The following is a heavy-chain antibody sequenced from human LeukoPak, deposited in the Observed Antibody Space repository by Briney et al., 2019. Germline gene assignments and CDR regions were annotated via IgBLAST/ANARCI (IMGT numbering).Heavy chain of an antibody. CDR3: ARADVVLMVYANAFDL. Sequence: PGGSLRLSCAASGFTFSSYSMNWVRQAPGKGLEWLANIKQDGSEKYYVDSVKGRFTISRENAKNSLYLQMNSLRAEDTAVYYCARADVVLMVYANAFDLWGQGTMVTVSS. V-gene: IGHV3-7*01. CDR1: GFTFSSYS. D-gene: IGHD2-8*01. CDR2: IKQDGSEK. J-gene: IGHJ3*01.